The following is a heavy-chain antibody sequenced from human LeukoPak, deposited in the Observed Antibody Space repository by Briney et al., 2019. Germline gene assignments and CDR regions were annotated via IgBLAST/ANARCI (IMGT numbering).Heavy chain of an antibody. CDR2: IYHSGST. Sequence: SETLSLTCTVSGYSISSGYYWGWIRQPPGKGLEWIGSIYHSGSTYYNPSLKSRVTISVDTSKNQFSLKLSSVTAADTAVYYCARPRVGATPFDAFDIWGQGTMVTVSS. V-gene: IGHV4-38-2*02. J-gene: IGHJ3*02. CDR1: GYSISSGYY. D-gene: IGHD1-26*01. CDR3: ARPRVGATPFDAFDI.